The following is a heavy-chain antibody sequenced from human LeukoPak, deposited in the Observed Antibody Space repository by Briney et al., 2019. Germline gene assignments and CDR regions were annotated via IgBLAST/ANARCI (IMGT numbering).Heavy chain of an antibody. J-gene: IGHJ6*02. V-gene: IGHV3-11*01. CDR3: ARDLWGSSSLYLDV. CDR2: ISSSGRTI. CDR1: GITVSNYY. D-gene: IGHD6-6*01. Sequence: GGSLRLSCAASGITVSNYYMTWIRQAPGKGLEWISYISSSGRTIYYADSVKGRFTISRDNAKNSLSLHMNSLRAEDTAVYFCARDLWGSSSLYLDVWGQGTTVTVSS.